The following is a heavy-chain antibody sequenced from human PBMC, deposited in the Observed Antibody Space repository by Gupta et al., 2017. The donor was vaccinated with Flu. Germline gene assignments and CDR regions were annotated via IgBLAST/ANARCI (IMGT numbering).Heavy chain of an antibody. J-gene: IGHJ5*02. Sequence: EVQLVESGGGLVQPGGSLRLSCAASGFTFSSYSMNWVRQAPGKGLEWVAYISSSSSTIYYADSGKGRVTISRDNAKNSLYLQMNSLREEETAVYYCARDLATLGGGVTHNWFDPWGQGTLVTVSS. D-gene: IGHD3-3*01. CDR1: GFTFSSYS. V-gene: IGHV3-48*02. CDR2: ISSSSSTI. CDR3: ARDLATLGGGVTHNWFDP.